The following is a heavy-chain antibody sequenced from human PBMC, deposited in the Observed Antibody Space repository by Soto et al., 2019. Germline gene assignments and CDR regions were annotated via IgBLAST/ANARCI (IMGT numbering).Heavy chain of an antibody. CDR2: ISGSGGST. CDR3: EKDEDIVVVPAAVDY. D-gene: IGHD2-2*01. V-gene: IGHV3-23*01. J-gene: IGHJ4*02. CDR1: GFTFSSYA. Sequence: EVQLLESGGGLVQPGGSLRLSCAASGFTFSSYAMSWVRQAPGKGLEWVSAISGSGGSTYYADSVKGRFTISRDNSKNTLYLQMNSLRAEDTAVYYCEKDEDIVVVPAAVDYWGQGTLVTVSS.